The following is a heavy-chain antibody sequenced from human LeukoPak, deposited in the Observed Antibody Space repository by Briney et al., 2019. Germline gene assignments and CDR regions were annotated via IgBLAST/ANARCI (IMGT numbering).Heavy chain of an antibody. CDR2: IYTSGST. V-gene: IGHV4-4*07. D-gene: IGHD3-22*01. Sequence: PSETLSLTCTVSGGSISSYYWSWIRQPAGKGLEWIGRIYTSGSTNYSPSLKSRVTMSVDTSKNQFSLKLSSVTAADTAVYYCAREGLGYYDSSGYYYTPLDYWGQGTLVTVSS. J-gene: IGHJ4*02. CDR3: AREGLGYYDSSGYYYTPLDY. CDR1: GGSISSYY.